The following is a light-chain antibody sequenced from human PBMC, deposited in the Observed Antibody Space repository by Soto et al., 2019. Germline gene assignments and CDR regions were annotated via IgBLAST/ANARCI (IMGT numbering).Light chain of an antibody. CDR2: ASF. Sequence: DIQMTQSPSSLSVSVGDRVTITCRASQSISSYLNWYQQKPGKAPKLLIYASFILQSGVPSRLSGSGSGTDFTLTISSLEPEDFATYYCHQSYRTPYTFGQGTKLEIK. CDR3: HQSYRTPYT. CDR1: QSISSY. J-gene: IGKJ2*01. V-gene: IGKV1-39*01.